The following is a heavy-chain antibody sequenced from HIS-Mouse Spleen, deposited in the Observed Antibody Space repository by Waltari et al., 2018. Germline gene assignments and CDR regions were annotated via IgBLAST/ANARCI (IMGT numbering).Heavy chain of an antibody. D-gene: IGHD1-26*01. V-gene: IGHV1-2*02. Sequence: QVQLVQSGAEVKKPGASVKVSCKASGYTFTGYYMPGVRQAPGQGLEWMGWINPNSGGTNYAQRFQGRVTMTRDTSISTAYMELSRLRSDDTAVYYCARGSGRWELLLPNWFDPWGQGTLVTVSS. CDR3: ARGSGRWELLLPNWFDP. J-gene: IGHJ5*02. CDR1: GYTFTGYY. CDR2: INPNSGGT.